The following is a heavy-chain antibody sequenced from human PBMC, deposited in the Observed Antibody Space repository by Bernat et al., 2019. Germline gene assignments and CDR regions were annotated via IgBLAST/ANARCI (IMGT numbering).Heavy chain of an antibody. Sequence: QVQLVESGGGVVQPGRSLRLSCAASGFTFSSYGMHWVRQTPGKGLEWVAVISYDGSNKYYADSVKGRFTISRDNSKNTLYLQMNSLRAEDTAVYYCARDTYDILTGPLANNFDYWGQGTLVTVSS. J-gene: IGHJ4*02. CDR2: ISYDGSNK. CDR3: ARDTYDILTGPLANNFDY. D-gene: IGHD3-9*01. V-gene: IGHV3-30*03. CDR1: GFTFSSYG.